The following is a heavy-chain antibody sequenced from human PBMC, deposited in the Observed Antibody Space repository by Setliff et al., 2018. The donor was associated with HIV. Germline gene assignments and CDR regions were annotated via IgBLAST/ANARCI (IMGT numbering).Heavy chain of an antibody. J-gene: IGHJ3*02. Sequence: PSETLSLTCAVSGYSINSGYYWGWIRQPPGKGLEWIGSIYHSGSTYYNPSLKSRVTISVDTSKNQFSLKLSSVTAADTAVYYCARHRRYCSGGSCSDAFDIWGQGTMVTVSS. V-gene: IGHV4-38-2*01. D-gene: IGHD2-15*01. CDR2: IYHSGST. CDR3: ARHRRYCSGGSCSDAFDI. CDR1: GYSINSGYY.